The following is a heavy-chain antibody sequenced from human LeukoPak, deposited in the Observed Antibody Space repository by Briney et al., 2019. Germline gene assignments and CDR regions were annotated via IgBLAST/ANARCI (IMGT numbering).Heavy chain of an antibody. CDR3: ARGAGPHTYRGNYYYYYMDV. D-gene: IGHD3-10*01. J-gene: IGHJ6*03. CDR2: IKQDGSEK. Sequence: AGSLRLSCAASGFTFSSYWMSWVRQAPGKGLEWVANIKQDGSEKYYVDSVKGRFTISRDNAKNSLYLQMNSLRAEDTALYYCARGAGPHTYRGNYYYYYMDVWGKGTTVTVSS. CDR1: GFTFSSYW. V-gene: IGHV3-7*03.